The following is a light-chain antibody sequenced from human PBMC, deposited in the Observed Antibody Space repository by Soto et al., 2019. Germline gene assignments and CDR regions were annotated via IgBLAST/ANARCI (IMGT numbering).Light chain of an antibody. J-gene: IGLJ1*01. CDR3: SSFTNTITRYA. CDR1: SSDVGGYNY. Sequence: SSLTQPASVSGSPGQSINICCTGTSSDVGGYNYVSWFQHHPGKAPKLIIYEVSYRPSGVSNRLSGSKSGDTASLTISGLQAEDEADYYCSSFTNTITRYAFGTGTKV. CDR2: EVS. V-gene: IGLV2-14*01.